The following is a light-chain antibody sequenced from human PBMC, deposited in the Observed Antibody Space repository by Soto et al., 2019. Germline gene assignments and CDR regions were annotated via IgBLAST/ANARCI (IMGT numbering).Light chain of an antibody. J-gene: IGLJ1*01. CDR1: SSDVGGSNY. V-gene: IGLV2-14*01. CDR3: SSYTSSSTVYV. CDR2: EVS. Sequence: QSVLTQPASVSGSPGQSITISCTGTSSDVGGSNYVSWYQQHPGKAPKLMIYEVSHRPSGVSNRFSGSQSGNTASLTISGLQAEDEADYYCSSYTSSSTVYVFGTGTKVTVL.